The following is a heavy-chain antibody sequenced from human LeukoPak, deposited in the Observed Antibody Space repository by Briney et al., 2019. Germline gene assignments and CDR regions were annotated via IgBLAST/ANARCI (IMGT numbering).Heavy chain of an antibody. CDR1: GFSLSTSGMC. CDR3: ARAPSCYGWFDP. D-gene: IGHD2-2*01. V-gene: IGHV2-70*11. Sequence: SGPALVKPTQTLTLTCTFSGFSLSTSGMCVSWIRQPPGKALEWLARIDWDDDKYYSTSLKTRLTISKDTSKNQVVLTMTKMDPVDTATYYCARAPSCYGWFDPWGQGTLVTVSS. CDR2: IDWDDDK. J-gene: IGHJ5*02.